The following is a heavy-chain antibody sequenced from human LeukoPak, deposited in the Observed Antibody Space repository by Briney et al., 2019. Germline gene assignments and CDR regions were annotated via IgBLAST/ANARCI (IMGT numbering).Heavy chain of an antibody. CDR3: ARASAVVIRGGHFDY. CDR1: GGSISSYY. V-gene: IGHV4-59*01. Sequence: SETLSLTCTVSGGSISSYYWSWIRQPPGKGLEWIGYIYYSGSTNYNPSLKSRVTISVDTSKNQFSLKLSSVTAADTAVYYCARASAVVIRGGHFDYWGQGTLVTVSS. J-gene: IGHJ4*02. CDR2: IYYSGST. D-gene: IGHD3-22*01.